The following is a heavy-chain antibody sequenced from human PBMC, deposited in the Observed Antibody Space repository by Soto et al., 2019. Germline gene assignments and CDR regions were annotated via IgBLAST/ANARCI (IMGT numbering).Heavy chain of an antibody. CDR2: IYYSGST. V-gene: IGHV4-30-4*01. J-gene: IGHJ4*02. CDR1: GGSISSGDYY. Sequence: PSETLSLTCTVSGGSISSGDYYWSWIRQPPGKGLEWIGYIYYSGSTYYNPSLKSRVTISLDTSKNQFSLKLSSVTAADTAVYYCARVGSSIAVPPFDYWGQGTLVTVS. CDR3: ARVGSSIAVPPFDY. D-gene: IGHD6-6*01.